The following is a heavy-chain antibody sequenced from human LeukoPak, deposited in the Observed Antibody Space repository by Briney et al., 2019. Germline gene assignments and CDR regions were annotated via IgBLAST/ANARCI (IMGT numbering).Heavy chain of an antibody. Sequence: GGSLRLSCAASGNYWMHWVRQVPGKGPVWVSHINSDGSWTSYADSVKGRFTISKDNAKNTVYLQMNSLRAEDTAVYYCVSFYETHWGRGTLVTVSS. J-gene: IGHJ4*02. V-gene: IGHV3-74*01. CDR3: VSFYETH. D-gene: IGHD2/OR15-2a*01. CDR1: GNYW. CDR2: INSDGSWT.